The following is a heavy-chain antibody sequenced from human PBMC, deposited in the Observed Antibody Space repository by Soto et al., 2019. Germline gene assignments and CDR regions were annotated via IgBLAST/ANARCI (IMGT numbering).Heavy chain of an antibody. Sequence: QVQLVQSGAAVSKPGSSVKVSCKASGGTFGIYAIGWVRQAPGQGLEWMGGIIPAFCTTKNAQKFQDRVDMTAEESTNTVYMELRGLRFADTAVYYCARVPRQMLYGPTRNGMDVWGQGTTLIVSS. CDR1: GGTFGIYA. D-gene: IGHD2-2*02. CDR3: ARVPRQMLYGPTRNGMDV. V-gene: IGHV1-69*01. J-gene: IGHJ6*02. CDR2: IIPAFCTT.